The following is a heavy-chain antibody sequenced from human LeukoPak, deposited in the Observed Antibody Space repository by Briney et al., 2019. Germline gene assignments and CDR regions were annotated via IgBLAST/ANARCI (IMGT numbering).Heavy chain of an antibody. D-gene: IGHD2-2*01. J-gene: IGHJ5*02. CDR3: AGGRQLLPPGVCWFDP. CDR1: GGTFSSYA. CDR2: IIPIFGTA. Sequence: ASVKVSCKASGGTFSSYAISWVRQAPGQGLEWMGGIIPIFGTANYAQKFQGRVTITADESTSTAYMELSSLRSEDTAVYYCAGGRQLLPPGVCWFDPWGQGTLVTVSS. V-gene: IGHV1-69*13.